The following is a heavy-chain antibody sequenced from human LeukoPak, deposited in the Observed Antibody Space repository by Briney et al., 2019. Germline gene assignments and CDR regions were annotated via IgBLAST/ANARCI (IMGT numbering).Heavy chain of an antibody. CDR2: ISCDGSNK. CDR1: GFTFSSYA. D-gene: IGHD3-3*01. CDR3: ARDQRITIFGVVSYNWFDP. V-gene: IGHV3-30-3*01. J-gene: IGHJ5*02. Sequence: PGGPLRLSCAASGFTFSSYAMHWVRQAPGKGREWVAVISCDGSNKYYADSVKGRFTISRDNSKNTLYLQMNSLRAEDTAVYYCARDQRITIFGVVSYNWFDPWGQGTLVTVSS.